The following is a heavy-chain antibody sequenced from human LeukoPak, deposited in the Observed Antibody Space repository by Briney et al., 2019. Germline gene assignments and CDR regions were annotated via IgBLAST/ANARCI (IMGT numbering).Heavy chain of an antibody. CDR3: ARSYCSGGGCYQFAY. J-gene: IGHJ4*02. CDR2: ISSRGITI. D-gene: IGHD2-15*01. Sequence: GGSLRLSCAASGFTFSSYEMNWVRQAPGKGLEWVSYISSRGITIYYADSVRGRFAISRDNAKNSLYLQMNSLRAEDTAVYYCARSYCSGGGCYQFAYWGQGTLVTVSS. CDR1: GFTFSSYE. V-gene: IGHV3-48*03.